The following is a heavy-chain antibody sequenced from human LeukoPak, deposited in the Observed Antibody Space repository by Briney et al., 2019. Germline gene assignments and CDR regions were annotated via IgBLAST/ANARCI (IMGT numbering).Heavy chain of an antibody. D-gene: IGHD2-15*01. V-gene: IGHV3-73*01. J-gene: IGHJ4*02. Sequence: GGSLTLPCAGSGFIFSDCAIHWVRQASGEGLGWVFRIDTRDESSATAYAASVRGRFTISRDDSKSTEYLQMSRLKTEDTAVYFCTRDGGSWSHLDYWGQGAMVTVSS. CDR2: IDTRDESSAT. CDR3: TRDGGSWSHLDY. CDR1: GFIFSDCA.